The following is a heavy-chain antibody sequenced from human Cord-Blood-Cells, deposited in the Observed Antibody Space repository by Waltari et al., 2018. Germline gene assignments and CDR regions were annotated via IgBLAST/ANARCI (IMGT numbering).Heavy chain of an antibody. CDR3: TRARDIVVVITGPDAFDI. D-gene: IGHD3-22*01. J-gene: IGHJ3*02. CDR2: IRSKAYGGTT. CDR1: GFTFGDYA. Sequence: EVQLVESGGGLVKPGRSLRLSCTASGFTFGDYAMSWFSPPPGKGLEWVGFIRSKAYGGTTEYAASVKGRFTISRDDSKSIAYLQMNSLKTEDTAVYYCTRARDIVVVITGPDAFDIWGQGTMVTVSS. V-gene: IGHV3-49*05.